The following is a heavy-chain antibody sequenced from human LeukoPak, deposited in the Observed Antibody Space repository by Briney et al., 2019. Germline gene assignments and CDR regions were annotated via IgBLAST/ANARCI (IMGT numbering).Heavy chain of an antibody. J-gene: IGHJ4*02. D-gene: IGHD2-21*01. CDR1: GFTFSSYG. V-gene: IGHV3-33*06. Sequence: GGSLRLSCAASGFTFSSYGMHWVRQAPGKGLEWVAVIWSNGNNKYYGESVKGRFTISRDNSKDTLYLQLNSLRAEDTAVYYCVKERSPFVGFDSWGQGALLTVSS. CDR2: IWSNGNNK. CDR3: VKERSPFVGFDS.